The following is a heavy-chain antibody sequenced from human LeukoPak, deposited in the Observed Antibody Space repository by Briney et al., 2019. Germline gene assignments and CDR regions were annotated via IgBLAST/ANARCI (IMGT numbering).Heavy chain of an antibody. D-gene: IGHD2-2*01. CDR1: GGTFSSYT. CDR2: IIPILDIA. J-gene: IGHJ3*02. V-gene: IGHV1-69*04. CDR3: ARDQVVPADPDAFDI. Sequence: SVKVSCKASGGTFSSYTISWVRQAPGQGLEWMGRIIPILDIANYAQKFQGRVTITADKSTSTAYMELSSLRSEDTAVYYCARDQVVPADPDAFDIWGQGTMVTVSS.